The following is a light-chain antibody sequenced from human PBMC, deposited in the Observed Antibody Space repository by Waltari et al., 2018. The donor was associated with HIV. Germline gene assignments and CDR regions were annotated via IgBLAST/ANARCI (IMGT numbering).Light chain of an antibody. CDR1: NTDIGLYNL. Sequence: SALTQPASVSGSPGQSITISCTGANTDIGLYNLVSWYQQHPDKSPQLVIYGVNTRASGVSDRFSGSKSGNTASLTISSRQAEDEADYYCSSYTNTDILLFGGGTKLTVL. CDR3: SSYTNTDILL. V-gene: IGLV2-14*02. J-gene: IGLJ2*01. CDR2: GVN.